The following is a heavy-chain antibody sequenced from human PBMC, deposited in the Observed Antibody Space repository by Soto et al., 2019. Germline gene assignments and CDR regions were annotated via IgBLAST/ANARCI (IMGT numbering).Heavy chain of an antibody. CDR2: LSGSGGST. J-gene: IGHJ4*02. Sequence: EVQLLESGGGLVQPGGSLRLSCAASGFTFSSYAMSWVRQAPGKGLEWVSALSGSGGSTYYADSVKGRFTISRDNSKNTLYLQMYSLRAKDTAVYYCAKPMITFGGVIVDFDYWGQGTLVTVSS. CDR1: GFTFSSYA. D-gene: IGHD3-16*01. V-gene: IGHV3-23*01. CDR3: AKPMITFGGVIVDFDY.